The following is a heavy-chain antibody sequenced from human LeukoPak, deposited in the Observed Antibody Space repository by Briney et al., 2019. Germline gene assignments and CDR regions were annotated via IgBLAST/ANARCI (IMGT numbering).Heavy chain of an antibody. D-gene: IGHD6-13*01. CDR3: ARGGSSWQSFDF. J-gene: IGHJ4*02. Sequence: SETLSLTCTVYLGSISNYYWSWIRQPAGRGLEWIGRIYASGSTNYNPSIKSRVTMSVDTSKNQFSLKLTSVTAADTAEYSSARGGSSWQSFDFWGQGTLVTVSS. V-gene: IGHV4-4*07. CDR2: IYASGST. CDR1: LGSISNYY.